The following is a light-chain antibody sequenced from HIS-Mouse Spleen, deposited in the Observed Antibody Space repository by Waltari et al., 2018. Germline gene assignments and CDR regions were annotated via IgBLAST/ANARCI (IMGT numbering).Light chain of an antibody. CDR3: CSYAVSSTWV. Sequence: QSALTQPASVSGSPGQSITISCTGTSSDVGSYNLVSWYQQHPGKAPKLMIYEGSKRPSGVSNRFSGSKSGHTASLTISGLQAEDEADYYCCSYAVSSTWVFGGGTKLTVL. J-gene: IGLJ3*02. V-gene: IGLV2-23*01. CDR1: SSDVGSYNL. CDR2: EGS.